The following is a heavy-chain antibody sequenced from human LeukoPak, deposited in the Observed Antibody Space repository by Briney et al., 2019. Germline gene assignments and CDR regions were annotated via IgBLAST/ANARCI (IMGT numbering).Heavy chain of an antibody. D-gene: IGHD1-1*01. CDR1: GGSISSYY. J-gene: IGHJ6*02. Sequence: PSETLSLTCTVSGGSISSYYWSWIRQPPGKGLEWIGYIYYSGSTNNNPSLKSRVTISVDTSKNQFSLKLSSVTAADTAVYYCARDQRTRGMDVWGQGTTVTVSS. V-gene: IGHV4-59*01. CDR2: IYYSGST. CDR3: ARDQRTRGMDV.